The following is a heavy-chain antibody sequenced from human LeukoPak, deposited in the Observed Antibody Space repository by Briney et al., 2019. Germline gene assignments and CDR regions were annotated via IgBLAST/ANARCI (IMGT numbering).Heavy chain of an antibody. Sequence: PGGSLRLSCAASGFTFSNAWMSWVRQAPGKGLEWVGRIKSKTDGGTTDYAAPVKGRFIISRDDSNNTLYLQMNSLKTEDTAVYYCTTTPSITMIVVVTDFDYWGQGTLVTVSS. CDR1: GFTFSNAW. CDR3: TTTPSITMIVVVTDFDY. D-gene: IGHD3-22*01. CDR2: IKSKTDGGTT. J-gene: IGHJ4*02. V-gene: IGHV3-15*01.